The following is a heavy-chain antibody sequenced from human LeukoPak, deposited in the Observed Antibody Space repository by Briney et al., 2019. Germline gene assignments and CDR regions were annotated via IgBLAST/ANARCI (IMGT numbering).Heavy chain of an antibody. V-gene: IGHV4-59*08. CDR3: ARGALAYCGGDCYGAYYFDY. D-gene: IGHD2-21*02. CDR2: IYYSGST. CDR1: GGSISSYY. J-gene: IGHJ4*02. Sequence: KPSETLSLTCTVSGGSISSYYWSWIRPPPGKGLEWIGYIYYSGSTNYNPSLKSRVTISVDTSKNQFSLKLSSVTAADTAVYYCARGALAYCGGDCYGAYYFDYWGQGTLVTVSS.